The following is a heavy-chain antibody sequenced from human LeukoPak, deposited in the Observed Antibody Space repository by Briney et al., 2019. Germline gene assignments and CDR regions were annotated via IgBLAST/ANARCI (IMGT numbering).Heavy chain of an antibody. J-gene: IGHJ4*02. CDR2: IWYDGSNK. Sequence: QPGRSLRLSCAASGFTFSSYGMHWVRQAPGKGLEWVAVIWYDGSNKYYADSVKGRFTISRDNSKNTLYLQMNSLRAEDTAVYYCARDRWSVGATTTIDYWGQGTLVTVSS. V-gene: IGHV3-33*01. CDR3: ARDRWSVGATTTIDY. CDR1: GFTFSSYG. D-gene: IGHD1-26*01.